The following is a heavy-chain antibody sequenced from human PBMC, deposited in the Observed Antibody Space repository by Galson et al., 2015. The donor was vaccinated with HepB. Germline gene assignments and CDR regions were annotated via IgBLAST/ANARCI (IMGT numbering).Heavy chain of an antibody. V-gene: IGHV3-23*03. J-gene: IGHJ3*02. Sequence: SLRLSCAVSNFTFSKYAINWVRQAPGKGLEWVSIICSDGRTTFSADSVKGRFTLSRDTSKNTVYLQMNSLRDEDTALYYCAKELRYCTAGSCRTEPFDMWGQGTLVTVSS. D-gene: IGHD2-15*01. CDR2: ICSDGRTT. CDR3: AKELRYCTAGSCRTEPFDM. CDR1: NFTFSKYA.